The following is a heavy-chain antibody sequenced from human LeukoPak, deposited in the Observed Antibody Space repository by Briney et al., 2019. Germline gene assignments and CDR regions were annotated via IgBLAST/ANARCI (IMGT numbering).Heavy chain of an antibody. CDR3: ARAGRLGYCSGGSCYLPGY. J-gene: IGHJ4*02. Sequence: ASVKVSCKTSGYTFTDFHMHWVRQAPGQGLEWMGWINPNTGGTNYAQKFQGRVTITADKSTSTAYMELSSLRSEDTAVYYCARAGRLGYCSGGSCYLPGYWGQGTLVTVSS. CDR1: GYTFTDFH. V-gene: IGHV1-2*02. D-gene: IGHD2-15*01. CDR2: INPNTGGT.